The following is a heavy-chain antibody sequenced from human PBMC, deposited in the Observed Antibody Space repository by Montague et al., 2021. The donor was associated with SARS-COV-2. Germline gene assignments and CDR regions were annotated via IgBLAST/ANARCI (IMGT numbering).Heavy chain of an antibody. D-gene: IGHD3-9*01. CDR3: ARDGKYYDTLISYFSPRNFYYFYGMDV. CDR1: GFTFSSYA. V-gene: IGHV3-30*04. CDR2: ISFDGRSQ. J-gene: IGHJ6*02. Sequence: SLRLSCAASGFTFSSYAIHWVRQAPGKGLEWVALISFDGRSQYYADSVKGRFTISRDNSKSTLYLQMNSLRAADTAVYYCARDGKYYDTLISYFSPRNFYYFYGMDVWGQGTTVTVSS.